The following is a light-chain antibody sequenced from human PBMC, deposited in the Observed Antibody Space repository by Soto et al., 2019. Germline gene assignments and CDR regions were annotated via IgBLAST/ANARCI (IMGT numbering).Light chain of an antibody. V-gene: IGKV1-5*03. CDR1: QTISSW. Sequence: DIQMTQSPSTLSGSVGDRVTITCRASQTISSWLAWYQQKPGKAPKLLIYKASTLKSGVPSRFSGSGSGTESPLTISILQPDDLASYYCQHYNSYSETFGQGTKVELK. J-gene: IGKJ1*01. CDR2: KAS. CDR3: QHYNSYSET.